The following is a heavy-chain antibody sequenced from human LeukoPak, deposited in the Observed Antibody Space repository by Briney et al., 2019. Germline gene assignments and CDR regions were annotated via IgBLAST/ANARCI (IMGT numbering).Heavy chain of an antibody. D-gene: IGHD1-26*01. J-gene: IGHJ3*02. CDR3: ARDSGIYRDGFDI. Sequence: ASVTVSCKASGYSFTAYYMHWVRQAPGQGLEWMGWINPNSGGTNYAQKFQGRVTMTRDTSITTAYMELSRLRSDGTAVYYCARDSGIYRDGFDIWGQGTMVTVSS. CDR2: INPNSGGT. V-gene: IGHV1-2*02. CDR1: GYSFTAYY.